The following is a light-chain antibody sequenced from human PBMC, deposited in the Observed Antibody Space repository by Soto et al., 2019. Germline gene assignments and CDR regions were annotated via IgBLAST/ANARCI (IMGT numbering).Light chain of an antibody. J-gene: IGKJ5*01. CDR2: GAS. CDR1: QSVGSS. CDR3: QQYKNWPPIT. Sequence: EIVMTQSPATLSVSPGERATLSCRASQSVGSSLAWYQQEPGQAPRLLIYGASTRATGIPARFSGSGSGTEFTLTISRLQSEDFAVYFCQQYKNWPPITFGQGTRLEI. V-gene: IGKV3-15*01.